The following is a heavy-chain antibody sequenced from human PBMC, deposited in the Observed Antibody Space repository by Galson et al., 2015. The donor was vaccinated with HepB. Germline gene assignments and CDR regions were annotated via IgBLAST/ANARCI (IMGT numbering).Heavy chain of an antibody. CDR3: ARAGTNLDYYYYGMGV. J-gene: IGHJ6*02. CDR2: IIPIFGTA. V-gene: IGHV1-69*13. D-gene: IGHD1/OR15-1a*01. CDR1: GGTFRSYA. Sequence: SVKVSCKASGGTFRSYAISWVRQPPGPGLEWMGGIIPIFGTANSAQKFQGRVKITADESTSTAYMELSSMRSEDTAVYYCARAGTNLDYYYYGMGVWGQGTTLPVCS.